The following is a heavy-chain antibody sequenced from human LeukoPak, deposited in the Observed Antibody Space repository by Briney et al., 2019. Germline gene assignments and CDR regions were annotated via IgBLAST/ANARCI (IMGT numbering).Heavy chain of an antibody. CDR2: IGAYKGNT. V-gene: IGHV1-18*01. Sequence: SLLKLSCKASGYTFTTYGIRCVPQAPGQGLEWRGWIGAYKGNTNYAQKLQGRVTMTTDTSTSTAYMELRSLRSDDTGVYYCARAAGYSSSWYRRAPNWFDPWGQGTLVTVSS. D-gene: IGHD6-13*01. CDR1: GYTFTTYG. J-gene: IGHJ5*02. CDR3: ARAAGYSSSWYRRAPNWFDP.